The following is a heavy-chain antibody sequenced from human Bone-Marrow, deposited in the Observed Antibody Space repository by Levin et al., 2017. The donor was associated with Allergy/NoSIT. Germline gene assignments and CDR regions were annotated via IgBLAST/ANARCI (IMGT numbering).Heavy chain of an antibody. Sequence: SETLSLTCTVSGASLSSDDHYWSWVRQHPGTGLEWIGYMYYSGNTYYNPSLKSRVTISVDPSKNQLSLKLKSVTASDTAIYYCAREAGTLAAAYFDYWGQGTLVTVSS. CDR2: MYYSGNT. V-gene: IGHV4-31*03. J-gene: IGHJ4*02. D-gene: IGHD6-13*01. CDR3: AREAGTLAAAYFDY. CDR1: GASLSSDDHY.